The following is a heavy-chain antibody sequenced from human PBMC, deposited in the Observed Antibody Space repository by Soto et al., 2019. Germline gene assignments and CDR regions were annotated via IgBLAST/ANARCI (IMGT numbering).Heavy chain of an antibody. V-gene: IGHV4-31*03. D-gene: IGHD2-21*01. CDR3: ARLRIATNNYKWFDP. CDR1: GDSVSSGDYY. J-gene: IGHJ5*02. CDR2: IYVTGAV. Sequence: KTSETLSLTCSVSGDSVSSGDYYWSWIRQPPGKGLEWIGHIYVTGAVDYNPSLRDRITISQDTSERQFSLNLRLVTAADTAVYYCARLRIATNNYKWFDPWGQGTLVTVSS.